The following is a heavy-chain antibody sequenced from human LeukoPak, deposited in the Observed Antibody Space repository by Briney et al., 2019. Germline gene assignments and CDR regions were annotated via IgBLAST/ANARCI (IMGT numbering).Heavy chain of an antibody. Sequence: LSLTCTVSGGSISSGDYYWSWIRQAPGKGLEWVSHISGSSSYTNYADSVKGRFTISRDNAKNSLYLQMNSLRAEDTAVYYCARSRPRSITISRPPDYWGQGILVTVSS. CDR3: ARSRPRSITISRPPDY. J-gene: IGHJ4*02. V-gene: IGHV3-11*06. CDR1: GGSISSGDYY. D-gene: IGHD3-9*01. CDR2: ISGSSSYT.